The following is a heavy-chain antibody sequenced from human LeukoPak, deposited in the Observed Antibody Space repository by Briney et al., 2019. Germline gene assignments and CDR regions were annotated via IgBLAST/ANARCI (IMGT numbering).Heavy chain of an antibody. CDR2: ISGSGGST. Sequence: GGSLRLSCAASGFTLSSYAMSWVRQAPGKGLEWVSAISGSGGSTYYADSVKGRFTISRDNSKNTLYLQMNSLRAEDTAVYYCAKKSLVFSSAPFDYWGQGTLVTVSS. V-gene: IGHV3-23*01. J-gene: IGHJ4*02. CDR1: GFTLSSYA. CDR3: AKKSLVFSSAPFDY. D-gene: IGHD2-8*01.